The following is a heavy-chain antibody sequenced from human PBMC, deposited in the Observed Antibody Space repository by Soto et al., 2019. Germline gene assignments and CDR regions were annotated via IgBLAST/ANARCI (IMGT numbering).Heavy chain of an antibody. CDR2: INHSGST. J-gene: IGHJ5*02. Sequence: SETLSLTCAVYGGSFSGYYWSWIRQPPGKGLEWIGEINHSGSTNYNPSLKSRVTISVDTSKNQFSLKLSSVTAADTAVYYCARDRRYIWGSLYNWFDPWGQGTLVTVSS. CDR3: ARDRRYIWGSLYNWFDP. D-gene: IGHD3-16*01. CDR1: GGSFSGYY. V-gene: IGHV4-34*01.